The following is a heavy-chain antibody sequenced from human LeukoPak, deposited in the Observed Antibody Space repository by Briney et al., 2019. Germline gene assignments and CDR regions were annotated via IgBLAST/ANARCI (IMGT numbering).Heavy chain of an antibody. V-gene: IGHV1-2*02. CDR2: INPNSGGT. CDR1: GYTFNTLA. Sequence: ASVKVSCKASGYTFNTLAISWVRQAPGQGLEWMGWINPNSGGTNYAQKFQGRVTMTRDTSISTAYMELSRLRSDDTAVYYCAREAGSRYFDWLLNWFDPWGQGTLVTVSS. CDR3: AREAGSRYFDWLLNWFDP. J-gene: IGHJ5*02. D-gene: IGHD3-9*01.